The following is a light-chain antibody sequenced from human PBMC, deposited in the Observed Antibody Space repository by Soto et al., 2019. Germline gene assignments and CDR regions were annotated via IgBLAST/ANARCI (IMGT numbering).Light chain of an antibody. Sequence: QSVLTQPPSVSAAPGQKVTISCSGSSSNIENNYVSWYQQLPGTAPKLLIYDNNKRPSGIPDRFSGSKSGTSATLGITGLQTGDKADNYCETWDTSLGAGVFGEGTKLTVL. J-gene: IGLJ2*01. CDR2: DNN. V-gene: IGLV1-51*01. CDR3: ETWDTSLGAGV. CDR1: SSNIENNY.